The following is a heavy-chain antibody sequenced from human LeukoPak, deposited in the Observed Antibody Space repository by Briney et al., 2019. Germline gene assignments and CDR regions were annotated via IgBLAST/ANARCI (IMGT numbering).Heavy chain of an antibody. V-gene: IGHV3-33*01. CDR2: IWYDGSNK. J-gene: IGHJ4*02. Sequence: GGSLRLSCAASGFTFSSYGMHWVRQAPGKGLEWVAVIWYDGSNKCYADSVKGRFTISRDNSKNALYLQMNSLRAEDTAVYYCASGSYYAFNYWGQGTLVTVSS. D-gene: IGHD1-26*01. CDR3: ASGSYYAFNY. CDR1: GFTFSSYG.